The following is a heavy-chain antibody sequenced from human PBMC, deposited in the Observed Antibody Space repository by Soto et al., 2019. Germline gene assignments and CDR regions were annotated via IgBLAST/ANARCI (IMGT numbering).Heavy chain of an antibody. J-gene: IGHJ3*02. CDR3: ARPFRAHISIGAFDI. V-gene: IGHV1-46*01. Sequence: ASVKVSCKASGYTFTSYYMHWVRQAPGQGLEWTGIINPSGGSTSYAQKFQGRVTMTRDTSTSTVYMELSSLRSEDTAVYYCARPFRAHISIGAFDIWGQGTMVTVSS. D-gene: IGHD3-3*02. CDR1: GYTFTSYY. CDR2: INPSGGST.